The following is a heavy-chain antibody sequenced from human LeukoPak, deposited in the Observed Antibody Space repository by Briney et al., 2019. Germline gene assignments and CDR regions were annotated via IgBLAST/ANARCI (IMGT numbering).Heavy chain of an antibody. D-gene: IGHD4-4*01. Sequence: SETLSLTCAVYGGSFSGYYWSWIRQPPGKGLEWIGEINHSGSTNYNPSLKSRVTISVDTSKNQFSLKLSSVTAADTAVYCCARHRRDGYNNTYFDYWGQGTLVTVSS. CDR1: GGSFSGYY. J-gene: IGHJ4*02. CDR3: ARHRRDGYNNTYFDY. CDR2: INHSGST. V-gene: IGHV4-34*01.